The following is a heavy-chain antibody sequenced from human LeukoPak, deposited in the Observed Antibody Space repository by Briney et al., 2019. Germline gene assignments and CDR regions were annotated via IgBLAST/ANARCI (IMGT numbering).Heavy chain of an antibody. V-gene: IGHV3-30*04. CDR3: ARDNIAVAGLDY. Sequence: GGSLRLSCAASGFTFSSYAMHWVRQAPGKGLEWVAVISYDGSNKYYADSVKGRFTLSRDNAKNTLYLQMSSLRAEDTAVYYCARDNIAVAGLDYWGQGTLVTVSS. CDR1: GFTFSSYA. D-gene: IGHD6-19*01. CDR2: ISYDGSNK. J-gene: IGHJ4*02.